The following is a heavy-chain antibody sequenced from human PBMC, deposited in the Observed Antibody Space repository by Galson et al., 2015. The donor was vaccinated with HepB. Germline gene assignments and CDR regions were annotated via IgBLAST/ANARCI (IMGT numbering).Heavy chain of an antibody. V-gene: IGHV3-23*01. Sequence: SLRLSCAASGFTFRNYAMSWVRQAPGKGLEWVSAITPSGDNTYSADSVKGRFTISRDNSKNMLYLQMNSLRAEDTAVYYCARVIVLAGTYDAFDFWGQGTMVTVSS. CDR2: ITPSGDNT. CDR1: GFTFRNYA. CDR3: ARVIVLAGTYDAFDF. J-gene: IGHJ3*01. D-gene: IGHD6-19*01.